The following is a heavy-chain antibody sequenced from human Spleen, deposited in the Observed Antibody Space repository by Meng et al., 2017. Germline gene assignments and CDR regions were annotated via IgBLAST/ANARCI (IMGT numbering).Heavy chain of an antibody. CDR3: ARDPDY. CDR2: IYHTEST. Sequence: QVQLQDSGPGRVKPAGTLSLTCADAGGSISNNNWWSGVRQPPGKGLEWIAEIYHTESTNYNPSLKSRVTISVDKSKNQFSLNLSSVTAADTAVYYCARDPDYWGQGTLVTVSS. J-gene: IGHJ4*02. V-gene: IGHV4-4*02. CDR1: GGSISNNNW.